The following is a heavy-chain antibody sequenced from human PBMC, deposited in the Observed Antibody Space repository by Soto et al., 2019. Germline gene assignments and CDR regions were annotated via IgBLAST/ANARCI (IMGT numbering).Heavy chain of an antibody. J-gene: IGHJ4*02. Sequence: QVQLVQSGAEVKKPGASVKVSCKASGYSFTDYYIHWVRQAPGQGLEWMGWINPNTGGTNYAQKFQDWVTVTSDTSITTAYMELRRLRSDVTAVYYCARGRGYDYWGQGTLVTVSS. CDR1: GYSFTDYY. CDR3: ARGRGYDY. V-gene: IGHV1-2*04. CDR2: INPNTGGT. D-gene: IGHD3-10*01.